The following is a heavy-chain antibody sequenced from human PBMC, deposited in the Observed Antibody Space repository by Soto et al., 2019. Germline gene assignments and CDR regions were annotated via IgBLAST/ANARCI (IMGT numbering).Heavy chain of an antibody. V-gene: IGHV3-23*01. Sequence: EVQVLESGGGLVQPGGSLRLSCAASGFTFSRYGMNWVRQAPGKGLEWDSGVRSDGDTTYNADSVKGRFTVSRDNFRNTVDLQMNNLRVEDTAVYYCAKGKGVGATPDGANCWGQGTLVTVSP. CDR1: GFTFSRYG. J-gene: IGHJ4*02. CDR2: VRSDGDTT. CDR3: AKGKGVGATPDGANC. D-gene: IGHD1-26*01.